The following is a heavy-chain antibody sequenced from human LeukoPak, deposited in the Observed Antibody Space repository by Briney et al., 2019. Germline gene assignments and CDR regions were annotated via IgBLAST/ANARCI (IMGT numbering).Heavy chain of an antibody. Sequence: ASVKVSCKASGGTFSSYAISWVRQAPGQGLEWMGRIIPIFGIANYAQKFQGRVTITAVKSTSTAYMELSSLRSEDTAVYYCARGPIVVVVAAYFDYWGQGTLVTVSS. CDR2: IIPIFGIA. J-gene: IGHJ4*02. D-gene: IGHD2-15*01. V-gene: IGHV1-69*04. CDR3: ARGPIVVVVAAYFDY. CDR1: GGTFSSYA.